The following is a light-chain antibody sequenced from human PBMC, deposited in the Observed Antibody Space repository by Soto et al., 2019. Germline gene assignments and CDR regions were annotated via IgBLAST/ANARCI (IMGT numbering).Light chain of an antibody. CDR1: SSDVGSYNL. J-gene: IGLJ1*01. V-gene: IGLV2-23*01. Sequence: QSVLTQPASVSGSPGQSITICCTGTSSDVGSYNLVSWYQQHPGKAPKLMIYEDSKRPSGVSDRFSGSKSGNTASLTISGLQAEDEADYYCCSYAGSSTLYVFGTGTKVTVL. CDR2: EDS. CDR3: CSYAGSSTLYV.